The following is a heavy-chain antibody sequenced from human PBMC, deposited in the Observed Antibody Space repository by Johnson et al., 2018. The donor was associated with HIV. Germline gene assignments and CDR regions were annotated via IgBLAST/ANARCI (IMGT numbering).Heavy chain of an antibody. CDR1: GFTVSTYH. CDR3: ATGASSTWSLGALDI. J-gene: IGHJ3*02. V-gene: IGHV3-72*01. CDR2: TRNKAHSYTT. D-gene: IGHD6-13*01. Sequence: MLLVESGGGLIQPGESLRLSCAASGFTVSTYHMSWVRQAPGKGLEWVGRTRNKAHSYTTEYAASVKGRFTISRDDSKNSLYLQMNSLKSEDTAVYYCATGASSTWSLGALDIWGQGTMVTVSS.